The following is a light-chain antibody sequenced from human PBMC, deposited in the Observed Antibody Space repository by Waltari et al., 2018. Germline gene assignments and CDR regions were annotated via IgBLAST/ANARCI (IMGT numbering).Light chain of an antibody. CDR3: QQYGITWT. Sequence: EIVLTQSPGTLSLSPGESATLTCRASQSVRTANLAWFQQRPGQAPRLLIYETSRRVTGIPDRFSGSGSGTDFTLTISRLEPGDFVVYYCQQYGITWTFGQGTKVEIK. J-gene: IGKJ1*01. CDR1: QSVRTAN. V-gene: IGKV3-20*01. CDR2: ETS.